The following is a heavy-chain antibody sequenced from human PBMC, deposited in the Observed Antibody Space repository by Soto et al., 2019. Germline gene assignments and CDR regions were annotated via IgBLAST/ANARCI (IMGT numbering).Heavy chain of an antibody. CDR1: GYTFTGYY. Sequence: GASGKDSCKASGYTFTGYYMHWLRQSRSQGLEGMGWIKPNSGGTNYAQKFQGRVTMTRDTSISTGYMELSRLRSDDTAVYYCARVNVVVVAATREYYLDVWGQGTLVTVSS. CDR3: ARVNVVVVAATREYYLDV. CDR2: IKPNSGGT. J-gene: IGHJ4*02. V-gene: IGHV1-2*02. D-gene: IGHD2-15*01.